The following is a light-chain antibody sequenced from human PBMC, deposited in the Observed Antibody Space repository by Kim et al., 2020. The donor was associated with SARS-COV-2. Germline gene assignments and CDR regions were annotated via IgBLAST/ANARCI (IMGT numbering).Light chain of an antibody. CDR3: ATWDDSLNGHVL. V-gene: IGLV1-44*01. Sequence: QSVLTQPPSASGTPGQRVTIPCSGGDSNIGSNTVNWYQHLPGTAPKLLIYSNNQRPSGVPDRFSGSKSGTSASLAISGLQSEDEADYYCATWDDSLNGHVLFGGGTQLTVL. CDR2: SNN. CDR1: DSNIGSNT. J-gene: IGLJ2*01.